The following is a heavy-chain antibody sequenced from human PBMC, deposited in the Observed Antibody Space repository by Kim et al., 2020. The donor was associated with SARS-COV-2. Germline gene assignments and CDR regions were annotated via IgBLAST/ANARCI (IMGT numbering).Heavy chain of an antibody. V-gene: IGHV3-23*01. CDR3: AKFGSGWYEWYFDL. Sequence: AGSVKGRFTISRDNSKNTLYLQMNSLRAEDTAVYYCAKFGSGWYEWYFDLWGRGTLVTVSS. J-gene: IGHJ2*01. D-gene: IGHD6-19*01.